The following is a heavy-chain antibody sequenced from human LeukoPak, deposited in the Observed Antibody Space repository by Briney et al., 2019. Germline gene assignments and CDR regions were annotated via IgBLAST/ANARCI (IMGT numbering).Heavy chain of an antibody. CDR2: ISGSGGST. D-gene: IGHD2-15*01. V-gene: IGHV3-23*01. J-gene: IGHJ5*02. Sequence: GGSLRLSCATSGFTFSSYAMSWVRPAPVKGLEWVSAISGSGGSTYYADSVKGRFTISRDNSKNTLYLQMNSLRAEDTAVYYCAKGTQVVAATNWFDPWGQGTLVTVSS. CDR1: GFTFSSYA. CDR3: AKGTQVVAATNWFDP.